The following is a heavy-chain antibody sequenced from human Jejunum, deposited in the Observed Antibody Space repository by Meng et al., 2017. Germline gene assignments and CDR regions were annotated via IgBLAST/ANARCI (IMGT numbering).Heavy chain of an antibody. D-gene: IGHD1/OR15-1a*01. CDR3: ARDPRTNWASRFLDN. CDR1: GGSVSTTDW. J-gene: IGHJ4*02. Sequence: QVQLQAPGPGLVRPSGTLSLTCAVSGGSVSTTDWWSWVRQPPGKGLEWIGEISRSGRANYNPSLKGRVTISLDRSMNLFSLKLDSVTAADAAVYYCARDPRTNWASRFLDNWGQGTLVTVSS. V-gene: IGHV4-4*02. CDR2: ISRSGRA.